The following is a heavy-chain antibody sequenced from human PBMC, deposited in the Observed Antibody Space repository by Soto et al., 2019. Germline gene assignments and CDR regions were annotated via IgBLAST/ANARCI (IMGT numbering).Heavy chain of an antibody. CDR2: IRLHNGDT. CDR1: GITYG. Sequence: GPGLKKPGASVKVSCKAAGITYGLSWVRQAPGQGLEWMGWIRLHNGDTNNAPNLQGRITMTTDTSTSTTYMELRSLRSDDTAVYYCATDERDDCSSINCHYFDHWGQGTLVTVSS. V-gene: IGHV1-18*04. CDR3: ATDERDDCSSINCHYFDH. D-gene: IGHD2-15*01. J-gene: IGHJ4*02.